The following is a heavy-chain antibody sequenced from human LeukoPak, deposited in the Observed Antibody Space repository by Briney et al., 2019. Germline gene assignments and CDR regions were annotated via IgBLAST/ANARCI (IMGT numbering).Heavy chain of an antibody. V-gene: IGHV3-48*02. J-gene: IGHJ4*02. CDR1: GFTFSSYG. CDR2: ISSRSSTI. D-gene: IGHD2-15*01. CDR3: ARGCSGGSCFGDFDY. Sequence: GGSLRLSCVASGFTFSSYGMNWVRQAPGKGLEWISYISSRSSTIYYADSVKGRFTISRDNAKNSLYLQMNSLRDEDTAVYYCARGCSGGSCFGDFDYWDQGTLGTVSS.